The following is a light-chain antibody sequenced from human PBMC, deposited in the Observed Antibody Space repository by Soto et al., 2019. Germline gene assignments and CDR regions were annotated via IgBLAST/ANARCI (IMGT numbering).Light chain of an antibody. CDR2: GAS. Sequence: IVLTQSPGTLSSSPGERATLSCRASQSVSTNNLAWYQQRPGQAPRLLIYGASRRATGIPDRFSGSGSGTDFTLTISRLEPEDLAVYYCQQYDNWPPTWTFGQGTKVDIK. CDR3: QQYDNWPPTWT. J-gene: IGKJ1*01. V-gene: IGKV3-20*01. CDR1: QSVSTNN.